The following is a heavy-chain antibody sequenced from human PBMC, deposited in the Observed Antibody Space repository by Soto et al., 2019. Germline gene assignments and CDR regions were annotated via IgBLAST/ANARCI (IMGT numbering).Heavy chain of an antibody. D-gene: IGHD2-21*02. CDR2: IYAAGTT. V-gene: IGHV3-66*01. CDR1: GFSVSSNY. CDR3: ARSGGNYWFDP. Sequence: GGSLRLSCAASGFSVSSNYMRWVRQAPGKGLEWVSVIYAAGTTYYADSVKGRFTISRDNSKNTLYLQMNSLRAEDTAVYYCARSGGNYWFDPWGQGTLVTVSS. J-gene: IGHJ5*02.